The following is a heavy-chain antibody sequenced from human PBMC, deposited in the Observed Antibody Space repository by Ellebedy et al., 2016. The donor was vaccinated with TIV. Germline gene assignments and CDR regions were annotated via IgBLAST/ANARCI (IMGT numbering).Heavy chain of an antibody. D-gene: IGHD3-9*01. V-gene: IGHV3-7*03. CDR2: INEHGSET. CDR3: ATDRGYFTFDY. Sequence: GESLKISCAASGFTFSDYWMSWVRQAPGKGLEWVANINEHGSETYYVDSVKGRVTISRDNAKNSLFLQMNSLRAEDTALYYCATDRGYFTFDYWGQGSLITVSS. CDR1: GFTFSDYW. J-gene: IGHJ4*02.